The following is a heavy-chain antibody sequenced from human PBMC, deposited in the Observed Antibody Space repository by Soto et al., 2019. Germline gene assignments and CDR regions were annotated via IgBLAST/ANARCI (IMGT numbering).Heavy chain of an antibody. CDR2: IYYSGST. Sequence: SETLSLTCTVSGGSISSGGYYWSWIRQHPGKGLEWIGYIYYSGSTNYNPSLKSRVTISVDTSKNQFSLKLSSVTAADTAVYYCARAYYDFWSGYLNWFDPWGQGTLVTVSS. CDR1: GGSISSGGYY. J-gene: IGHJ5*02. D-gene: IGHD3-3*01. V-gene: IGHV4-61*08. CDR3: ARAYYDFWSGYLNWFDP.